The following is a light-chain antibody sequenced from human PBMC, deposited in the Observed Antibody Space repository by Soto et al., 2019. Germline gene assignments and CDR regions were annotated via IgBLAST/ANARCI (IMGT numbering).Light chain of an antibody. V-gene: IGKV1-5*01. CDR1: QGISSY. CDR2: DAS. J-gene: IGKJ1*01. CDR3: QQYDNYRA. Sequence: DIQMTQSPSTLSASVGDRVTIACRASQGISSYLAWYQQKPGKAPKLLIYDASTLESGVPSRFSGSGSGTEFTLAISSLQPDDFATYYCQQYDNYRAFGQGTKVDNK.